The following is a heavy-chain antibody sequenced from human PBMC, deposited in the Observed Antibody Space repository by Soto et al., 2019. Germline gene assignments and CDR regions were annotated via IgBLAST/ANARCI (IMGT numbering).Heavy chain of an antibody. D-gene: IGHD4-17*01. CDR1: GYTFTNYW. CDR2: IYPGDSDT. J-gene: IGHJ6*02. CDR3: ARYPTLTDYFFHGMDV. V-gene: IGHV5-51*01. Sequence: GESLKISCKGSGYTFTNYWNVWVRQIPGKGLEWMGIIYPGDSDTRYSPSFQGQVTISADRSISTAYLQWSSLKASDTGMYYCARYPTLTDYFFHGMDVWGQGTTVTVSS.